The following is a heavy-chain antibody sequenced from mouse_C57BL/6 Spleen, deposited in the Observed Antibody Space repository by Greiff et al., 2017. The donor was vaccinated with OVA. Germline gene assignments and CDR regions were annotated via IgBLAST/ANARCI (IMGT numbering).Heavy chain of an antibody. CDR1: GYAFSSSW. CDR3: ARTYYYGSFDY. CDR2: IYPGDGDT. Sequence: QVQLKESGPELVKPGASVKISCKASGYAFSSSWMNWVKQRPGKGLEWIGRIYPGDGDTNYNGKFKGKATLTADKSSSTAYMQLSSLTSEDSAVYFGARTYYYGSFDYWGQGTTLTVSS. V-gene: IGHV1-82*01. J-gene: IGHJ2*01. D-gene: IGHD1-1*01.